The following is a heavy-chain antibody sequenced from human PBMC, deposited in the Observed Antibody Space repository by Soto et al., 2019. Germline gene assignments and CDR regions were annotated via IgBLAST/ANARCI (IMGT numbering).Heavy chain of an antibody. J-gene: IGHJ6*02. CDR3: ARAPRFLECLSFAYGMDV. CDR2: INSDGSST. D-gene: IGHD3-3*01. CDR1: GFTFSSYW. Sequence: GGSLRLSCAASGFTFSSYWMHWVRQAPGKGLVWVSRINSDGSSTSYADSVKGRFTISRDNAKNTLYLQMNSLRAEDTAVYYCARAPRFLECLSFAYGMDVWGQGTTVTVSS. V-gene: IGHV3-74*01.